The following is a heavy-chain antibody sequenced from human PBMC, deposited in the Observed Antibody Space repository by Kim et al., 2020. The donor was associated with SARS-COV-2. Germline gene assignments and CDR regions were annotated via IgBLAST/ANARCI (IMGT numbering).Heavy chain of an antibody. V-gene: IGHV3-53*01. CDR3: ARGPSRWFFDS. J-gene: IGHJ4*01. D-gene: IGHD6-19*01. CDR2: LRRGGST. CDR1: GFTVSRNY. Sequence: GGSLRLSCAASGFTVSRNYMSWVRQAPGKGLEWVSSLRRGGSTFYADSVKGRCTISDDNFGYAMHLQMHSLRGDDTAVYYCARGPSRWFFDSWAHGTLVT.